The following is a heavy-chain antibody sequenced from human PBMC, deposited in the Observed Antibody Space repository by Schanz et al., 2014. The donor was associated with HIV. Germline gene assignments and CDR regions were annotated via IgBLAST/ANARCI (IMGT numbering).Heavy chain of an antibody. J-gene: IGHJ6*02. CDR3: AKVARWDYYGMDV. V-gene: IGHV3-30*02. CDR1: AFPFSNHA. CDR2: MWYDESHK. Sequence: VQLLESGGGLVQPGGSLRLSCAASAFPFSNHAMSWVRQAPGKGLEWVAAMWYDESHKGYADSVKGRFTISRDNSKNTLYLQMNSLRTEDTAVYYCAKVARWDYYGMDVWGQGTTVTVSS.